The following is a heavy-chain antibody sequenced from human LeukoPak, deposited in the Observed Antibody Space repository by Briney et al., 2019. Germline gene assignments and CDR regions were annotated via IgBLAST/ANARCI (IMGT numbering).Heavy chain of an antibody. J-gene: IGHJ5*02. CDR2: ISYLEGT. V-gene: IGHV4-59*01. CDR1: CDSITSNY. Sequence: AETLSLTRTVSCDSITSNYWNYIPQPPGKGVEWIGYISYLEGTTYNPSLKSSVNISRATSKEQFSLRLISLTAADSAVYYCVRDIIAGDGHNYNPWRQEDLVTVSS. CDR3: VRDIIAGDGHNYNP. D-gene: IGHD5-24*01.